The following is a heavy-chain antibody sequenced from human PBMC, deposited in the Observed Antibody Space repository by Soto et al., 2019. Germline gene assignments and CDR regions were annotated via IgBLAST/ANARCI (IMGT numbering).Heavy chain of an antibody. CDR3: VKQDGYSYAFDI. CDR1: GFTVSSNY. Sequence: GGSLRLSCAASGFTVSSNYMSWVRQAPGKGLEWISIIYSAGNTYYADSVKGRFTISRDNSKNTLYLQMSSLRAEDTAVYYCVKQDGYSYAFDIWGQGTMVT. J-gene: IGHJ3*02. V-gene: IGHV3-66*04. D-gene: IGHD5-18*01. CDR2: IYSAGNT.